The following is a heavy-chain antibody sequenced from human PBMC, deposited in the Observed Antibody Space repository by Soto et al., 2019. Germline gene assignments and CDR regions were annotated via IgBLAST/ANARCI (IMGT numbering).Heavy chain of an antibody. CDR1: GGTFSSYA. Sequence: QVQLVQSGAEVKKPGSSVKVSCKASGGTFSSYAISWWRQAPGQGLEWMGGIIPIFGTANYAQKSQGRVTITADESTSTAYMELRSLRSEDTAVYSCARSVAKYYYYGMDVWGQGTTVTVSS. J-gene: IGHJ6*02. V-gene: IGHV1-69*12. CDR3: ARSVAKYYYYGMDV. CDR2: IIPIFGTA. D-gene: IGHD5-12*01.